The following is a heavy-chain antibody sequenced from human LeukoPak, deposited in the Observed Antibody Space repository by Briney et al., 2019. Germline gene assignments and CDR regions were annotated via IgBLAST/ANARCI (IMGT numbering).Heavy chain of an antibody. J-gene: IGHJ4*02. Sequence: PSETLSLTCAVYGGSFSGYYWSWVRQAPGKGLEWVSAIYSGGGTYYADSVKGRFTLSRDNSKNTLYLQMNSLRAEDTAVYYCVRDASWGQGTLVTVSS. CDR3: VRDAS. V-gene: IGHV3-66*01. CDR2: IYSGGGT. CDR1: GGSFSGYY.